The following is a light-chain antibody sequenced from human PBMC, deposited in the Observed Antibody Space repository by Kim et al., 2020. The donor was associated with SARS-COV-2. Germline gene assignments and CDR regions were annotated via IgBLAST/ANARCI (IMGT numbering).Light chain of an antibody. V-gene: IGKV1-5*03. CDR3: QQYINYPLT. J-gene: IGKJ4*01. CDR1: QSIGTW. CDR2: KAS. Sequence: DIQLTQSPSTLSASLGDRVTITCRASQSIGTWLAWYLRKPGKAPNLLIYKASSLEGGVPSRFGGSGSGTEFTLTISSLQPDDFATYYCQQYINYPLTFGGGTKVDIK.